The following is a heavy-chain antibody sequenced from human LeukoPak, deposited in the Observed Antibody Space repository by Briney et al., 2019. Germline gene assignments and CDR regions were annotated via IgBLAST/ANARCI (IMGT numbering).Heavy chain of an antibody. Sequence: SQTLSLTCTVSGGSISSGSYDWYWIRQPAGKGLEWIGHLYTSGSMSYNPSLKSRVTISVDTPKNQFSLKLSSVTAADTAVYYCASTPFRRSGTHGWGQGTLVTVSS. CDR1: GGSISSGSYD. CDR3: ASTPFRRSGTHG. D-gene: IGHD3-10*01. CDR2: LYTSGSM. V-gene: IGHV4-61*09. J-gene: IGHJ4*02.